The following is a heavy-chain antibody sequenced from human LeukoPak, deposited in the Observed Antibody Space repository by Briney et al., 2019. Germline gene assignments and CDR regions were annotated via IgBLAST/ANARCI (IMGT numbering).Heavy chain of an antibody. Sequence: ASVKVSCKVSGYTLTELSMHWVRQAPGKGLEWMGGFDPEDGETIYAQKFQGRVTMTEDTSTDTAYMELSSLRSEDTAVYYCATKASSITMGNDAFDIWGQGTMVTVSS. V-gene: IGHV1-24*01. D-gene: IGHD3-10*01. CDR2: FDPEDGET. CDR1: GYTLTELS. J-gene: IGHJ3*02. CDR3: ATKASSITMGNDAFDI.